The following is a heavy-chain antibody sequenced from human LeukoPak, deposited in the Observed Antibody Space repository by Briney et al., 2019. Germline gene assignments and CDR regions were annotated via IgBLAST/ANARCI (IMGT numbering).Heavy chain of an antibody. CDR1: GYTFTDYF. V-gene: IGHV1-2*06. D-gene: IGHD2-21*01. CDR2: INPNSGGT. CDR3: AASQSYCGGDCYSGDAFDI. J-gene: IGHJ3*02. Sequence: ASVKVSCKTSGYTFTDYFTHWVRQAPGQGLEWMGRINPNSGGTIYAQKFQVRVTMTRDTSISTAYMELSRLRSDDTAVYYCAASQSYCGGDCYSGDAFDIWGQGTMVTVSS.